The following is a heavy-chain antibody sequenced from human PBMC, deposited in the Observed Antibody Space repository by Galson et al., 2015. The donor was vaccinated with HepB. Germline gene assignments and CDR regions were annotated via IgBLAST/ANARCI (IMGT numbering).Heavy chain of an antibody. CDR3: ARVGGQTYYDSWSGLAFDK. CDR1: GGSISSSNW. D-gene: IGHD3-3*01. CDR2: IYHSGST. J-gene: IGHJ3*02. V-gene: IGHV4-4*02. Sequence: TLSLTCAISGGSISSSNWWSWVRQPPGKGLEWIGQIYHSGSTNSNPSLKSRVTISADKSKNQFSLKLSSVTAADTAVYYCARVGGQTYYDSWSGLAFDKWGQGTMVTVSS.